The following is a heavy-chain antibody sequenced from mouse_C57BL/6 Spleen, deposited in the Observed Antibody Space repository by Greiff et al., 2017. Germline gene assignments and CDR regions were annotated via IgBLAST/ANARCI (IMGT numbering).Heavy chain of an antibody. CDR3: AREDDGYYKGFAY. D-gene: IGHD2-3*01. V-gene: IGHV5-4*01. J-gene: IGHJ3*01. CDR1: GFTFSSYA. CDR2: ISDGGSYT. Sequence: EVKLVESGGGLVKPGGSLKLSCAASGFTFSSYAMSWVRQTPEKRLEWVATISDGGSYTYYPDNVKGRFTISRDNAKNNLYLQMSQLKSEDTAMYYCAREDDGYYKGFAYWGQGTLVTVSA.